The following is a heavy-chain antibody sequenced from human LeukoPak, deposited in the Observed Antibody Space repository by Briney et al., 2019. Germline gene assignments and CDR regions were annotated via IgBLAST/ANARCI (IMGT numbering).Heavy chain of an antibody. CDR2: MNPNSGNT. D-gene: IGHD2-2*01. J-gene: IGHJ4*02. V-gene: IGHV1-8*03. CDR1: GGTFSSYA. Sequence: ASVKVSCKASGGTFSSYAISWVRQAPGQGLEWMGWMNPNSGNTGYAQKFQGRVTITRNTSISTAYMELSSLRSEDTAVYYCATGYCSSTSCRWDYWGQGTLVTVSS. CDR3: ATGYCSSTSCRWDY.